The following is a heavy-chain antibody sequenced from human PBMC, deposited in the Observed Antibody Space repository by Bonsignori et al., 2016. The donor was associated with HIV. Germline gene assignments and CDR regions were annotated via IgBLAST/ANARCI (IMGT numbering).Heavy chain of an antibody. CDR2: IIPILGIA. CDR3: ARERDGYNSNAFDI. D-gene: IGHD5-24*01. J-gene: IGHJ3*02. Sequence: WVRQAPGQGLEWMGGIIPILGIANYAQKFQGRVTITADESTSTAYMELSSLRSEDTAVYYCARERDGYNSNAFDIWGQGTMVTVSS. V-gene: IGHV1-69*10.